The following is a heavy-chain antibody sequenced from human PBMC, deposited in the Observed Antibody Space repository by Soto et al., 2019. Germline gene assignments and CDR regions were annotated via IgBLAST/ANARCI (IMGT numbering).Heavy chain of an antibody. CDR1: GYTFTSYD. V-gene: IGHV1-8*01. D-gene: IGHD3-10*01. J-gene: IGHJ6*02. CDR3: ARGTVRGVLSDYYYGMDV. Sequence: ASVKVSCKASGYTFTSYDINWVRQATGQGLEWMGWMNPNSGNTGYAQKFQGRVTMTRNTSISTAYMELSSLRSEDTAVYYCARGTVRGVLSDYYYGMDVWGQGTTVTVSS. CDR2: MNPNSGNT.